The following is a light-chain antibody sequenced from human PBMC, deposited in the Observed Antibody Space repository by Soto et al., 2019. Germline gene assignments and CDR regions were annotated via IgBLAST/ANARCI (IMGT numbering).Light chain of an antibody. CDR1: SGSIVSHY. CDR2: EDN. V-gene: IGLV6-57*03. Sequence: NFMLTQPHSVSESPGKTITISCTRSSGSIVSHYVQWFQQRPGSAPTTVIYEDNLRPSGVPDRFSGSIDRASNSASLTISGLKSEDEADYYCQSFDADIQARVFGGGTKLTVL. J-gene: IGLJ3*02. CDR3: QSFDADIQARV.